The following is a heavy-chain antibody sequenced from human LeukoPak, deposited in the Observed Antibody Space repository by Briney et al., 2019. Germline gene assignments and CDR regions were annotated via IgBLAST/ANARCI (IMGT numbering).Heavy chain of an antibody. D-gene: IGHD3-3*01. Sequence: PGGSLRLSCAASGFTFSSYSMNWVRQAPGKGLEWVSSSSSSSSYIYYADSVKGRFTISRDNAKNSLYLQMNSLRAEDTAVYYCARTKTYYDSWSGYSHYWGQGTLVTVSS. CDR1: GFTFSSYS. CDR2: SSSSSSYI. CDR3: ARTKTYYDSWSGYSHY. V-gene: IGHV3-21*01. J-gene: IGHJ4*02.